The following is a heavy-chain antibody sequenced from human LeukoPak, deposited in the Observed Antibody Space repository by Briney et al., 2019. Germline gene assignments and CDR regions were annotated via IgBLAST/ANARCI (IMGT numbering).Heavy chain of an antibody. CDR2: INSDGSST. V-gene: IGHV3-74*01. Sequence: GGSLRLSCAASGFTFSSYWTHWVRQAPGKGLVWVSRINSDGSSTSYADSVKGRFTISRDNSKNTLYLQMNSLRAEDTAVYYCARDFFSSSFDPWGQGTLVTVSS. J-gene: IGHJ5*02. CDR1: GFTFSSYW. D-gene: IGHD6-6*01. CDR3: ARDFFSSSFDP.